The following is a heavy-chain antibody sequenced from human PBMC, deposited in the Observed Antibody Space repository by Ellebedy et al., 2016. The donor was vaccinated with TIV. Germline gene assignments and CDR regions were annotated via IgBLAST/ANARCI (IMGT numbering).Heavy chain of an antibody. CDR2: IKEDGSEK. Sequence: GESLKISCAASGFTFSSYWMSWVRQAPGKGLEWVANIKEDGSEKYYVDSVKGRFTISRDNAKNSLYLQMNRLRAEDTAVYYCARDSRYVLHSGWPPYNWFDPWGQGTLVTVSS. D-gene: IGHD6-19*01. V-gene: IGHV3-7*01. CDR1: GFTFSSYW. CDR3: ARDSRYVLHSGWPPYNWFDP. J-gene: IGHJ5*02.